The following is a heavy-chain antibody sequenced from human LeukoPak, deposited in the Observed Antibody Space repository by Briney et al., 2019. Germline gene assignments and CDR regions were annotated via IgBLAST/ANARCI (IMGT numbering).Heavy chain of an antibody. CDR2: MWDDGTNE. J-gene: IGHJ3*02. Sequence: GGSLRLSCTASGFNFGIYGMHWVRQAPGKGLEWVAVMWDDGTNEYYVESVKGRFTISRDNGKRTLYLQMNSLRAEDTAVYYCAKDSEDYVWGSYRPSDAFDIWGQGTMVTVSS. D-gene: IGHD3-16*02. CDR3: AKDSEDYVWGSYRPSDAFDI. V-gene: IGHV3-33*06. CDR1: GFNFGIYG.